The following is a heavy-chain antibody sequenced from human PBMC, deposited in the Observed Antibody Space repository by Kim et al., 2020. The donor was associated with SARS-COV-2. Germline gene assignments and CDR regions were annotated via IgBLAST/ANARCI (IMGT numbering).Heavy chain of an antibody. Sequence: SVKVSCKASGGTFSSYAISWVRQAPGQGLEWMGGIIPIFGTANYAQKFQGRVTITADESTSTAYMELSSLRSEDKAVYYCAATSEGQPAGTRYWYFDLWGRGTLVTVSS. J-gene: IGHJ2*01. CDR1: GGTFSSYA. D-gene: IGHD2-2*01. CDR3: AATSEGQPAGTRYWYFDL. V-gene: IGHV1-69*13. CDR2: IIPIFGTA.